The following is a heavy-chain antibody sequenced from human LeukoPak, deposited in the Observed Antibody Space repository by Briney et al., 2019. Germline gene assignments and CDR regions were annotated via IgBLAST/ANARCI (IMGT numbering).Heavy chain of an antibody. CDR1: GFTFSSYW. CDR2: IKQDGSEK. D-gene: IGHD6-13*01. CDR3: ARVSYSSSWYGPYYYYYMDV. J-gene: IGHJ6*03. V-gene: IGHV3-7*01. Sequence: GGSXXLXCAASGFTFSSYWMSWVRQAPGKGREWVANIKQDGSEKYYVDSVKGRFTISRDNAKNSLYLQMNSLRAEDTAVYYCARVSYSSSWYGPYYYYYMDVWGKGTTVTVSS.